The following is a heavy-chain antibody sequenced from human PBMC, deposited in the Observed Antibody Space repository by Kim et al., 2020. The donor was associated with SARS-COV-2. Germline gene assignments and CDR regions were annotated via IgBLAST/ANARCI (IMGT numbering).Heavy chain of an antibody. CDR3: AKRFSSSRPTIRSMDV. D-gene: IGHD6-13*01. Sequence: GGSLRLSCAASGFSFSSYWMTWVRQAPGKGLEWVANIKHDGSEKYYVDSVKGRFTVSRDNAKNSLYLQMDSLRAEDTAVYYCAKRFSSSRPTIRSMDVW. V-gene: IGHV3-7*01. CDR1: GFSFSSYW. CDR2: IKHDGSEK. J-gene: IGHJ6*03.